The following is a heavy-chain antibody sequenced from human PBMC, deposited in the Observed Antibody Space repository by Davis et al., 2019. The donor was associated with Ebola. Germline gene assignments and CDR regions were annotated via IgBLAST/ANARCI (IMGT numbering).Heavy chain of an antibody. CDR3: ARGYYYDSSGYRWFDP. CDR1: GYTFTSYG. Sequence: ASVKVSCKASGYTFTSYGITWVRQAPGQGLEWMGWINPHNGNTNYAQNVQGRVTMTTDTSTSTAYMEVGILRSDDTAVYYCARGYYYDSSGYRWFDPWGQGTLVTVSS. D-gene: IGHD3-22*01. J-gene: IGHJ5*02. V-gene: IGHV1-18*04. CDR2: INPHNGNT.